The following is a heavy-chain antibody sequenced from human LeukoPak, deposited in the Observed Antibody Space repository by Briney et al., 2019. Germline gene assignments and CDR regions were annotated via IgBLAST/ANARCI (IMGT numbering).Heavy chain of an antibody. D-gene: IGHD6-13*01. J-gene: IGHJ3*01. CDR3: ARGGSRSSGAFDV. CDR2: INPNNGGT. V-gene: IGHV1-2*02. Sequence: ASVKVSCKASGYTFTGYYLHWVRQAPGQGLEWVVWINPNNGGTNYAQTFQGRVTMTRDTSISTAYMELSRLRFDDTAVYYCARGGSRSSGAFDVWGQGTMVTVSS. CDR1: GYTFTGYY.